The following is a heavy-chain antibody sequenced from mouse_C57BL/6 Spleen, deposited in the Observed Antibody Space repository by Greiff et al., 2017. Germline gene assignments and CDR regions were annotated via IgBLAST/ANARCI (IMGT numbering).Heavy chain of an antibody. D-gene: IGHD3-3*01. J-gene: IGHJ4*01. CDR1: GYTFTSYW. Sequence: QVQLKESGAELVMPGASVKLSCKASGYTFTSYWMHWVKQRPGQGLEWIGEIDPSDSYTNYNQKFKGKSTLTVDKSSSTAYMQLSSLTSEDSAVYYCARGAGPLYAMDYWGQGTSVTVSS. V-gene: IGHV1-69*01. CDR3: ARGAGPLYAMDY. CDR2: IDPSDSYT.